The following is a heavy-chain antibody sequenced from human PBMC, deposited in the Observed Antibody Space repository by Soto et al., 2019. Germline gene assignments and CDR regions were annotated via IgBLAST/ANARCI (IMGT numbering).Heavy chain of an antibody. J-gene: IGHJ4*02. Sequence: PSETLSLTCTVSGGSISSGDYYWSWIRQPPGKGLEYIGYIYYSGSTYYNPSLKSRVTISVDTSKNQFSLKLSSVTAADTAVYYCARDSYDSSGYSFDYWGQGTLVTVSS. CDR1: GGSISSGDYY. CDR3: ARDSYDSSGYSFDY. CDR2: IYYSGST. V-gene: IGHV4-30-4*01. D-gene: IGHD3-22*01.